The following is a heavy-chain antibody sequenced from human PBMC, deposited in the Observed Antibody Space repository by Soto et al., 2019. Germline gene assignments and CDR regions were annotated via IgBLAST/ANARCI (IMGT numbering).Heavy chain of an antibody. D-gene: IGHD2-2*01. CDR2: ISYDGSNK. CDR1: GFTFSSYA. Sequence: QVQLVESGGGVVQPGRSLRLSCAASGFTFSSYAMHWVRQAPGKGLEWVAVISYDGSNKYYADSVKGRFTISRDNSKNTLYLQMNSLSAEDTAVYYGARDSGGYCISTSCYAPWFDPWGQGTLVTVSS. V-gene: IGHV3-30-3*01. CDR3: ARDSGGYCISTSCYAPWFDP. J-gene: IGHJ5*02.